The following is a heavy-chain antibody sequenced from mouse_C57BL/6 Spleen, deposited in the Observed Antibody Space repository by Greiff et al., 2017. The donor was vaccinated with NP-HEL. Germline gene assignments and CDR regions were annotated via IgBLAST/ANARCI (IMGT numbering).Heavy chain of an antibody. CDR2: INPYNGGT. J-gene: IGHJ3*01. CDR3: ARRDYDYGGIAY. V-gene: IGHV1-19*01. D-gene: IGHD2-4*01. CDR1: GYTFTDYY. Sequence: EVQLVESGPVLVKPGASVKMSCKASGYTFTDYYMNWVKQSHGKSLEWIGVINPYNGGTSYNQKFKGKATLTVDKSSSTAYMELNSLTSEDSAVYYCARRDYDYGGIAYWGQGTLVTVSA.